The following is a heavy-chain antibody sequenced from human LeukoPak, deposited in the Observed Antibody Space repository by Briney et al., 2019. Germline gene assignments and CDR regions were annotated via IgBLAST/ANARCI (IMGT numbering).Heavy chain of an antibody. CDR3: ARAYNNSWHNFDY. D-gene: IGHD6-13*01. Sequence: GGSLRLSCAASGFTFSDYYMSWIRQAPGKGLEWVSYISSSGSTIYYADSVKGRFTISRDNSKNTLDLQMNSLRGEDTAVYYCARAYNNSWHNFDYWGQGTLVTVSS. CDR2: ISSSGSTI. J-gene: IGHJ4*02. CDR1: GFTFSDYY. V-gene: IGHV3-11*04.